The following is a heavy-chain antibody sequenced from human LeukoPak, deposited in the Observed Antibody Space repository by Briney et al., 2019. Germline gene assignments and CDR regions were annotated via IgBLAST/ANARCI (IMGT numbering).Heavy chain of an antibody. D-gene: IGHD6-19*01. V-gene: IGHV3-9*01. Sequence: GRSLRLSCAASGFTFDDYAMHWVRQAPGKGLEWVSVISWNSGTIDYADSVKGRFTISRDNAKNSLYLQMNSLRVEDTAFYYCAKDNRRHYTSGPNPDSLHWGQGALVTVSS. CDR3: AKDNRRHYTSGPNPDSLH. CDR2: ISWNSGTI. CDR1: GFTFDDYA. J-gene: IGHJ4*02.